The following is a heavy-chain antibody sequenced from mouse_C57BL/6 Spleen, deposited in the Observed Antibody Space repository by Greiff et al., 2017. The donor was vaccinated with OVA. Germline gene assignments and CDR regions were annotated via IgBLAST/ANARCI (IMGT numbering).Heavy chain of an antibody. J-gene: IGHJ4*01. CDR1: GFSFNTYA. D-gene: IGHD3-2*02. CDR3: VGQLRLRDAMDY. V-gene: IGHV10-1*01. Sequence: EVMLVESGGGLVQPKGSLKLSCAASGFSFNTYAMNWVRQAPGKGLEWVARIRSKSNNYASYYADSVKDRFTISRDDSESMLYLQMNNLRTEDTAMYYCVGQLRLRDAMDYWGQGTSVTVSS. CDR2: IRSKSNNYAS.